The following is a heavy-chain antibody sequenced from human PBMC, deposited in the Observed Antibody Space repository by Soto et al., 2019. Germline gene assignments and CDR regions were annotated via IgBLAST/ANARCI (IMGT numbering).Heavy chain of an antibody. CDR3: ARLVVVPAIVDYYYYGMDV. CDR1: GYSFTSYW. Sequence: PGESLKISCKGSGYSFTSYWISWVRQMPGKGLEWMGRIDPSDSYTNYSPSFQGHVTISADKSISTAYLQWSSLKASDTVMYYCARLVVVPAIVDYYYYGMDVWGQGTTVTVSS. V-gene: IGHV5-10-1*01. D-gene: IGHD2-2*01. CDR2: IDPSDSYT. J-gene: IGHJ6*02.